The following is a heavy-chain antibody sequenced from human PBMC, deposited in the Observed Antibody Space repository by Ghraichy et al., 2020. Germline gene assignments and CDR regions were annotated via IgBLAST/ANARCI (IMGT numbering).Heavy chain of an antibody. CDR1: GGSFSGYY. D-gene: IGHD2-2*01. J-gene: IGHJ5*02. CDR3: ARGYCSSTSCLSLSGNWFDP. V-gene: IGHV4-34*01. Sequence: SETLSLTCAVYGGSFSGYYWSWIRQPPGKGLEWIGEINHSGSTNYNPSLKSRVTISVDTSKNQFSLKLSSVTAADTAVYYCARGYCSSTSCLSLSGNWFDPWGQGTLVTVSS. CDR2: INHSGST.